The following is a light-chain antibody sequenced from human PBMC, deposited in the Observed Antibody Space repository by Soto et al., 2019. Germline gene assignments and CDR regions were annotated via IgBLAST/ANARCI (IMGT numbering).Light chain of an antibody. CDR3: QTWGIGIQV. Sequence: QLVLTQSPSASASLGASVKLTCTLSSGHSSYVIAWHQQEPEKGPRYLMKLNSDGSHSKGDGIPDRFSGSSSGAERYLTISSLQSEDEAHYYCQTWGIGIQVFGGGTQLTVL. CDR2: LNSDGSH. V-gene: IGLV4-69*01. J-gene: IGLJ7*01. CDR1: SGHSSYV.